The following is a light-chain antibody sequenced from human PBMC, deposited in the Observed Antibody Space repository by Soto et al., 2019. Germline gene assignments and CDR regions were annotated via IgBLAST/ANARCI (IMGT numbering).Light chain of an antibody. CDR2: DVS. Sequence: QPVLTQPASLSGSPGQSITISCTGTSSDIGSYSYVSWYQQHPGKAPKLMIFDVSYRPSGISDRFSGSKSGNTASLTISGLQPEDEADYYCSSYGASSTLFGGGTKVTVL. J-gene: IGLJ3*02. CDR3: SSYGASSTL. V-gene: IGLV2-14*03. CDR1: SSDIGSYSY.